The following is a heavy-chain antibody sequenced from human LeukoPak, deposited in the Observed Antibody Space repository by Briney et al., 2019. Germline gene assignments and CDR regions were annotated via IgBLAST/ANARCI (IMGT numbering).Heavy chain of an antibody. V-gene: IGHV1-69*01. CDR2: IIPIFGTA. CDR1: GGTFSSYA. Sequence: SVKVSCKASGGTFSSYAISWVRQAPGQGLEWMGGIIPIFGTANYAQKFQGRVTITADESTSTAYMELSSPRSEDTAVYYCASASRDIGAFYGMDVWGQGTTVTVSS. CDR3: ASASRDIGAFYGMDV. D-gene: IGHD5-12*01. J-gene: IGHJ6*02.